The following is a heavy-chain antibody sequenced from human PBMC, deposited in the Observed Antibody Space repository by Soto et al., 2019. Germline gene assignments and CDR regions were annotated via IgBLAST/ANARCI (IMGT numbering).Heavy chain of an antibody. CDR1: GGSFSGYY. D-gene: IGHD2-21*02. CDR2: MYNTGST. Sequence: SETLSLTCAVYGGSFSGYYWSWIRQPPGKGLEWSGYMYNTGSTVYNPSFKSRVTISVDTSKNQFSLKLNSVTAADTAVYYCARDLWGYCGTDCYPLDVWGKGTTVTVSS. CDR3: ARDLWGYCGTDCYPLDV. J-gene: IGHJ6*04. V-gene: IGHV4-59*01.